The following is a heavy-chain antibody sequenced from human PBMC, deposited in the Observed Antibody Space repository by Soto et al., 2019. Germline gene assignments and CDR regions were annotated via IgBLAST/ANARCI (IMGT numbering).Heavy chain of an antibody. J-gene: IGHJ4*02. CDR2: IWYDGSNK. D-gene: IGHD3-22*01. V-gene: IGHV3-33*01. Sequence: GGSLRLSCAASGFTFSSYGMHWVRQAPGKGLEWVAVIWYDGSNKYYAGSVKGRFTISRDNSKNTLYLQMNSLRAEDTAVYYCAMSNSNDLYYHFESWGQGTPVTVSS. CDR3: AMSNSNDLYYHFES. CDR1: GFTFSSYG.